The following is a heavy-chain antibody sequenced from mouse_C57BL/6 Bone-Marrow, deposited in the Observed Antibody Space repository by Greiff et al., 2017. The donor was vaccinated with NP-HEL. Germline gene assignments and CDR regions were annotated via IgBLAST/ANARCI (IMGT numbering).Heavy chain of an antibody. CDR3: ARLPHYYGSLVDY. Sequence: QVQLKQPGAELVKPGASVKMSCKASGYTFTSYWITWVKQRPGQGLEWIGDIYPGSGSTNYNEKFKSKATLTVDTSSSTAYMQLSSLTSEDSAVYYCARLPHYYGSLVDYWGQGTTLTVSS. CDR2: IYPGSGST. D-gene: IGHD1-1*01. J-gene: IGHJ2*01. CDR1: GYTFTSYW. V-gene: IGHV1-55*01.